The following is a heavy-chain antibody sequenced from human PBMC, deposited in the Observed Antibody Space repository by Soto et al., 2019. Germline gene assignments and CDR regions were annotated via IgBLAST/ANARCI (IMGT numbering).Heavy chain of an antibody. CDR1: GFTFSYHA. CDR2: ISYDGDNK. CDR3: ARGTTTYAFSAMDV. V-gene: IGHV3-30-3*01. Sequence: QVQLVESGGGVVQPGRSLRLSCAASGFTFSYHALNWVRQAPGKGLEWVAVISYDGDNKYIAESVKGRFTISRDNSKNTVSLPMTSLRAEDTAMYFCARGTTTYAFSAMDVWGQGTTVTVSS. D-gene: IGHD3-3*02. J-gene: IGHJ6*02.